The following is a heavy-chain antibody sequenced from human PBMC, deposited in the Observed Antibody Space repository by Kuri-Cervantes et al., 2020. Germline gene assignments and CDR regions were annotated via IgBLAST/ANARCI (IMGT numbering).Heavy chain of an antibody. CDR2: MNPNSGNT. CDR1: GYTFTGYY. J-gene: IGHJ1*01. CDR3: ARGRYTSTRSGARKYFQH. Sequence: ASVKVSCKASGYTFTGYYMHWVRQAPGQGLEWMGWMNPNSGNTGYAQKLQGRVTMTSNASISTAYLELSGLTSDDTAVYYCARGRYTSTRSGARKYFQHWGQGTLVTVSS. V-gene: IGHV1-8*02. D-gene: IGHD3-16*02.